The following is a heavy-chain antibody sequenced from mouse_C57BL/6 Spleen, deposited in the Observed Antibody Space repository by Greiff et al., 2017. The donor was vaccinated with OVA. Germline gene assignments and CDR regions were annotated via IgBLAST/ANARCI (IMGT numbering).Heavy chain of an antibody. D-gene: IGHD3-3*01. CDR1: GFTFSVYG. Sequence: EVKLMESGGGLVKPGGSLKLSCAASGFTFSVYGMHWVRQAPETGLEWVAYISSGSSTIYYADPVKGRFTISRDNAKNPLFMQMTSLRSGDTAVYYCARGDWDYWGQGTTLTVSS. V-gene: IGHV5-17*01. CDR2: ISSGSSTI. J-gene: IGHJ2*01. CDR3: ARGDWDY.